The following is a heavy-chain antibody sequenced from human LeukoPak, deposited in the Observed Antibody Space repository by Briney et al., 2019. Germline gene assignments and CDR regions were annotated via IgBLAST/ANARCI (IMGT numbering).Heavy chain of an antibody. CDR1: GFTFSSYS. CDR2: ISSSSSTI. D-gene: IGHD1-7*01. V-gene: IGHV3-48*04. CDR3: ATPAPSDGGTISY. J-gene: IGHJ4*02. Sequence: GGSLRLSRAASGFTFSSYSMNWVRQAPGKGLEWVSYISSSSSTIYYADSVKGRFTISRDNAKNSLYLQMNSLRAEDTAVYYCATPAPSDGGTISYWGQGTLVTVSS.